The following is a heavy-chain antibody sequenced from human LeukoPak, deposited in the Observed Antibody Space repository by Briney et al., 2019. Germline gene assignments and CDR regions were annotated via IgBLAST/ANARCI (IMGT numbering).Heavy chain of an antibody. V-gene: IGHV3-23*01. CDR3: AKMKGHPLPKYYMDV. Sequence: GGSLRLSCAASGFTFSGFAMSWVRRPPGKGLEWVSGISGSGNNTLYADSVKGRFTISRDNSKNTLYLEMNSLRAEDTAIYYCAKMKGHPLPKYYMDVWGQGTTVTVSS. J-gene: IGHJ6*01. CDR1: GFTFSGFA. CDR2: ISGSGNNT. D-gene: IGHD1-26*01.